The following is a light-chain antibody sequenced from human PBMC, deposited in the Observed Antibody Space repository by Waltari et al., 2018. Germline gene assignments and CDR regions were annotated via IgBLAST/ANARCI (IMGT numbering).Light chain of an antibody. Sequence: QSVLTQPPSASGTPGQRVTISCSGSSSNIGSNTANWYQQLPGTAPKLLIYSNNQRPSGGPGRFSGSTSGTSASLAISGLQSEDEADYYCATWDDRLNGPVFGTGTQVTVL. CDR2: SNN. J-gene: IGLJ1*01. CDR3: ATWDDRLNGPV. V-gene: IGLV1-44*01. CDR1: SSNIGSNT.